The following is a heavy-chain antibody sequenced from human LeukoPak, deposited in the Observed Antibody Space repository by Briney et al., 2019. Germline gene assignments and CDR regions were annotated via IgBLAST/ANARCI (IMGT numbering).Heavy chain of an antibody. V-gene: IGHV3-74*01. J-gene: IGHJ4*02. Sequence: GGSLRLSCAVSGFTFNSYWMHWVRQTPGKGLVWVSRLNSDGSSTSYADSVRGRFTISRDNAKNTLYLQMNSLRAEDMAVYYCGRAPSAAGTIDYWGQGTLVTVSS. CDR2: LNSDGSST. CDR3: GRAPSAAGTIDY. D-gene: IGHD6-13*01. CDR1: GFTFNSYW.